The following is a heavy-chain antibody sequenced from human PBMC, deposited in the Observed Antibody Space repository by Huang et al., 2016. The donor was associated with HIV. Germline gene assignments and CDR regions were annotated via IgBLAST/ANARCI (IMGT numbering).Heavy chain of an antibody. CDR2: VHQRGSA. CDR3: ARSLMGEDPFDI. Sequence: QVRLHQWGTGLVRPSETLSLTCAVYGGPLRGHYWSWVRLPPGVSLEWLGEVHQRGSANYNPALKCRLSMSIDTSKKQFSLKLGSVTAADTALYYCARSLMGEDPFDIWGQGTLVTVSS. V-gene: IGHV4-34*01. D-gene: IGHD2-21*01. J-gene: IGHJ3*02. CDR1: GGPLRGHY.